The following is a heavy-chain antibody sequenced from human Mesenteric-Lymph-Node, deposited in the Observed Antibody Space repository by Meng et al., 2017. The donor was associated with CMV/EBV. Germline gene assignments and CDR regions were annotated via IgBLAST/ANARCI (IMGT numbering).Heavy chain of an antibody. Sequence: SETLSLTCTVSGGSISSSTYYWGWTRQPPGKGLEWIGSVYYSGTTYYSPSPRSRVTISIDTSKNQFSLKLNSVTAADTAVYYCAREYYDILTGYSHYFDYWGQGALVTVSS. D-gene: IGHD3-9*01. CDR3: AREYYDILTGYSHYFDY. J-gene: IGHJ4*02. V-gene: IGHV4-39*07. CDR1: GGSISSSTYY. CDR2: VYYSGTT.